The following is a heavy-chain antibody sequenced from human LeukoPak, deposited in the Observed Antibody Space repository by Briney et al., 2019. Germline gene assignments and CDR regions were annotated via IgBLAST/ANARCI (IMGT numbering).Heavy chain of an antibody. Sequence: GGSLRLSCAASGNYWMHWVRQAPGKGLEWVSGISWNSGSIGYADSVKGRFTISRDNAKNSLYLQMNSLRAEDTAVYYCASGFRYGHYWGQGTLVTVSS. CDR3: ASGFRYGHY. V-gene: IGHV3-9*01. CDR2: ISWNSGSI. D-gene: IGHD3-9*01. J-gene: IGHJ4*02. CDR1: GNYW.